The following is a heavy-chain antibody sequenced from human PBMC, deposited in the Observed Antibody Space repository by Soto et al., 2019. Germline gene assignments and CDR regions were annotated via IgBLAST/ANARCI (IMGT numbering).Heavy chain of an antibody. V-gene: IGHV3-15*07. J-gene: IGHJ4*02. CDR3: TTDHPYNYDGSAYDH. Sequence: EVQLVESGGGLVKAGGSLRVSCAASGFIFSNAWMNWVRQAPGKGLEWVGRVKSKTDGGTTDYAAPVKGIFIISRVDSQNTVYLQMNSLKTEDTAVYYCTTDHPYNYDGSAYDHWGQGTLVTVSS. D-gene: IGHD3-22*01. CDR2: VKSKTDGGTT. CDR1: GFIFSNAW.